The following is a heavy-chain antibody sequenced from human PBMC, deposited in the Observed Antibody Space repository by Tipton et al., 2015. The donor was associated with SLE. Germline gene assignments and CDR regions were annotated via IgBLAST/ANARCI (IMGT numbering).Heavy chain of an antibody. CDR3: ARVLDLHYYYYMDV. V-gene: IGHV4-59*01. Sequence: TLSLTCRVSGGSISSYYWSWIRQPPGKGLEWIGYIYYSGSTNYNPSLKSRVTISVDTSKNQFSLKLSSVTAADTAVYYCARVLDLHYYYYMDVWGKGTTVTVSS. D-gene: IGHD3/OR15-3a*01. J-gene: IGHJ6*03. CDR2: IYYSGST. CDR1: GGSISSYY.